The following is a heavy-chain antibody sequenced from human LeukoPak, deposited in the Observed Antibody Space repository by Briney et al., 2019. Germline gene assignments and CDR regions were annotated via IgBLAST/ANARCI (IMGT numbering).Heavy chain of an antibody. CDR3: ARDCTAYCGGDCAGCY. V-gene: IGHV3-33*08. D-gene: IGHD2-21*02. J-gene: IGHJ4*02. CDR2: IWYDGSNK. Sequence: GGSLRLSCAASRFTFSSYGMHGVRQAPGKGLEGVAVIWYDGSNKYYADSVKGRFTISRDNSKNTLYLQMNSLRAEDTAVYYCARDCTAYCGGDCAGCYWGQGTLVTVSS. CDR1: RFTFSSYG.